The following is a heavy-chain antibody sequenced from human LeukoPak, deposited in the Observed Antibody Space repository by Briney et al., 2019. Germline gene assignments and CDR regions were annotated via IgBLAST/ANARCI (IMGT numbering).Heavy chain of an antibody. CDR2: IYYSGST. Sequence: SETLSLTCTVSGGSISSYYWSWIRQPPGKGLEWIGYIYYSGSTIYNPSLKSRVTISVDTSKNQFSLKLSSVTAADTAVYYCARHWAGYSSSWYDYWGQGTLVTVSS. CDR1: GGSISSYY. D-gene: IGHD6-13*01. CDR3: ARHWAGYSSSWYDY. V-gene: IGHV4-59*08. J-gene: IGHJ4*02.